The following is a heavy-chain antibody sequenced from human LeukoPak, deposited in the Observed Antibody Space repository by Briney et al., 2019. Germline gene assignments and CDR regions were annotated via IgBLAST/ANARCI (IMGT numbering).Heavy chain of an antibody. Sequence: SETLSLTCAVSGGSISSGGYSWSWIRQPPGKGLEWIGYIYHSGSTYYNPSLKSRVTISIDRSRNQFSLKLSSVTAADTAMYYCARDDSDYYYFGLDVWGQGATVTVSS. J-gene: IGHJ6*02. CDR2: IYHSGST. V-gene: IGHV4-30-2*01. CDR1: GGSISSGGYS. CDR3: ARDDSDYYYFGLDV.